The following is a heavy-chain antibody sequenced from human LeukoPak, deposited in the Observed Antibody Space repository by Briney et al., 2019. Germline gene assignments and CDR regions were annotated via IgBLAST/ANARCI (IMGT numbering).Heavy chain of an antibody. CDR3: ASDQSGSYSEGWFDY. CDR2: IYSGGST. J-gene: IGHJ4*02. CDR1: GFTINSSY. D-gene: IGHD1-26*01. Sequence: GGSLRLSCGASGFTINSSYVRWVRQARGKGLEGVSVIYSGGSTYYTDSVRGRFTISRDNSENTLYLQINSLRAEDAAVYYCASDQSGSYSEGWFDYWGQGTLDSVRS. V-gene: IGHV3-53*01.